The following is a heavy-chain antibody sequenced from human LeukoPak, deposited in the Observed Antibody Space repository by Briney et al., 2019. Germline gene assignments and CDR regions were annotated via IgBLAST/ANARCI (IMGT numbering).Heavy chain of an antibody. D-gene: IGHD5-18*01. CDR1: GYSFTSYW. CDR2: IYPGDSDT. Sequence: GESLKISCKGFGYSFTSYWIGWVRPMPGKGLEWMGIIYPGDSDTRYSPSFQGQVTISADKSISTAYLQWSSLKASDTAMYYCARHIDSYGGYFDYWGQGTLVTVSS. V-gene: IGHV5-51*01. CDR3: ARHIDSYGGYFDY. J-gene: IGHJ4*02.